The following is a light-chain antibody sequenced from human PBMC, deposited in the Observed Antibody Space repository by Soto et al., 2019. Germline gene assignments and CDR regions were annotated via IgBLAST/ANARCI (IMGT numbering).Light chain of an antibody. V-gene: IGKV3-15*01. J-gene: IGKJ1*01. CDR2: GAS. CDR3: QQYNSWPRT. CDR1: QSVNSN. Sequence: EIVMTQSPATLSVSPGERATPSCRASQSVNSNLAWYQQKPGQAPRLLIYGASSRATGIPARFSGSGSGTEFTLTITSLQSEDFAVYYCQQYNSWPRTFGQGTKV.